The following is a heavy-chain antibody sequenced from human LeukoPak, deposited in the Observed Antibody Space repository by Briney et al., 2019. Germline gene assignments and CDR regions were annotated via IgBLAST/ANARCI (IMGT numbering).Heavy chain of an antibody. Sequence: SETLSLTCAVYGGSFSGYYWSWIRQPPGKGLEWIGEINHSGSTNYNPSLKSRVTISVDTSKNQFSLKLSSVTAADTAVYYCARRADILTGYSLDYWGQGTLVTVSS. CDR2: INHSGST. J-gene: IGHJ4*02. V-gene: IGHV4-34*01. D-gene: IGHD3-9*01. CDR3: ARRADILTGYSLDY. CDR1: GGSFSGYY.